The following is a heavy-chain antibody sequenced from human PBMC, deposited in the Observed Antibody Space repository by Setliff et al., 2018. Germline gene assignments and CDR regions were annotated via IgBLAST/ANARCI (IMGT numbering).Heavy chain of an antibody. CDR2: ISGSGGST. Sequence: QPGGSLRLSCAGSGFTFSSYAMTWVRQAPGKGLEWVSTISGSGGSTYYADSVKGRFTIARDNSNSTLYLQMNSLRVEDTALYYCAKSSGSSSSTNLEYLGPGTLVTVSS. CDR1: GFTFSSYA. D-gene: IGHD6-6*01. V-gene: IGHV3-23*01. J-gene: IGHJ4*02. CDR3: AKSSGSSSSTNLEY.